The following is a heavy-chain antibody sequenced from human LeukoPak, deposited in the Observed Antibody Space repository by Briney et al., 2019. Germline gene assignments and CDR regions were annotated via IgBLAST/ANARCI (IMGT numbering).Heavy chain of an antibody. Sequence: PGGSLRLSCAASGFPYSNAWMNWVRQAPGKGLVWVGRIKSKTAGGTTDYAAPVKGRFIISRDDSKNTLYLQMNSLKTEDTTVYYCTTDYGDYVFRSDCWGQGTLVTVSS. CDR2: IKSKTAGGTT. V-gene: IGHV3-15*01. D-gene: IGHD4-17*01. J-gene: IGHJ4*02. CDR3: TTDYGDYVFRSDC. CDR1: GFPYSNAW.